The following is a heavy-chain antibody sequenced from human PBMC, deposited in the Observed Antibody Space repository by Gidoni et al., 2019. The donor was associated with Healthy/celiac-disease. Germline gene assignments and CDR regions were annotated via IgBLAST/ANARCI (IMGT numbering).Heavy chain of an antibody. CDR1: GGSFSGYY. D-gene: IGHD3-10*01. CDR3: ARGPRGPSDV. CDR2: INHSGST. V-gene: IGHV4-34*01. Sequence: QVQLPQWGAGRLKPTETMSLTCAVYGGSFSGYYWSWIRPPTGQGLEWMGEINHSGSTTYNPSLKSRVTLSVDTSKNQFSLKLSSVTAAVTAVYYFARGPRGPSDVWGKGTTVTVSS. J-gene: IGHJ6*04.